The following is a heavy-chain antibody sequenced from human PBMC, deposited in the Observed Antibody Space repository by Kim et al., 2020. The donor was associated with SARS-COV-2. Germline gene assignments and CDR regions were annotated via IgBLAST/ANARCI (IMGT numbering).Heavy chain of an antibody. D-gene: IGHD5-18*01. CDR3: ARDPQDGYSYDY. V-gene: IGHV4-31*03. J-gene: IGHJ4*02. Sequence: SETLSLTCTVSGGSISSGGYYWSWIRQHPGKGLEWIGYIYYSGSTYYNPSLKSRVTISVDTSKNQFSLKLSSVTAADTAVYYCARDPQDGYSYDYWGQGTLVTVSS. CDR1: GGSISSGGYY. CDR2: IYYSGST.